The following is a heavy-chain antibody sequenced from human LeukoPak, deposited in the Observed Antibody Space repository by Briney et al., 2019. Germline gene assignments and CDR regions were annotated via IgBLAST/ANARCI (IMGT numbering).Heavy chain of an antibody. CDR3: ASLKNYYDSSGYLVTDAFDI. J-gene: IGHJ3*02. CDR1: GYTFTGYY. CDR2: ISAYNGNT. D-gene: IGHD3-22*01. V-gene: IGHV1-18*04. Sequence: ASVKVSCKASGYTFTGYYMHWVRQAPGQGLEWMGWISAYNGNTNYAQKLQGRVTMTTDKSTSTAYMELRSLKSDDTAVYYCASLKNYYDSSGYLVTDAFDIWGQGTMVTVSS.